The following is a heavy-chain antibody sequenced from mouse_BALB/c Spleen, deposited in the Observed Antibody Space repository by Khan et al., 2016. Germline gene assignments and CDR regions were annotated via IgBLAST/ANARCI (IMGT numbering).Heavy chain of an antibody. V-gene: IGHV3-2*02. CDR1: GYSITSGYG. CDR2: ISYSGST. D-gene: IGHD1-2*01. CDR3: ARTARIKY. J-gene: IGHJ2*01. Sequence: VQLQQSGPGLVKPSQSLSLTCTVTGYSITSGYGWNWIRQFPGNQLEWMGYISYSGSTNYNPSLQSRTSITRDTSKNQFFLQLNSVTTEDTATYYCARTARIKYWGQGTTLTVSS.